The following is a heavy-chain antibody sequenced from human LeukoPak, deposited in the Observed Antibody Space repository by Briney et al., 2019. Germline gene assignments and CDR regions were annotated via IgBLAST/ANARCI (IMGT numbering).Heavy chain of an antibody. CDR3: AEESFGGRYSGFDD. J-gene: IGHJ4*02. CDR1: GFTFSDYA. V-gene: IGHV3-23*01. CDR2: IRGSGGST. Sequence: GGSLRLSCAASGFTFSDYAMSWVRQAPGRGLEWVSSIRGSGGSTYYADSVKGRFTISRDNSKNMLYVQMNGLGAEDTAVYFCAEESFGGRYSGFDDWGQGTLVTVSS. D-gene: IGHD1-26*01.